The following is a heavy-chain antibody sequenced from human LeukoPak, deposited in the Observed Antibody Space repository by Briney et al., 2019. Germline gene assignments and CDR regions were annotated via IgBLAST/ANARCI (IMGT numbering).Heavy chain of an antibody. Sequence: SETLSVTCAVYGGSFSGYYWSWIRQPPGKGLEWIGEINHSGSTNYNPSLKSRVTISVDTSRNQFSLKLSSVAAADTAVYYCARDGGSYSEFDYWGQGTLVTVSS. CDR3: ARDGGSYSEFDY. V-gene: IGHV4-34*01. CDR2: INHSGST. CDR1: GGSFSGYY. J-gene: IGHJ4*02. D-gene: IGHD1-26*01.